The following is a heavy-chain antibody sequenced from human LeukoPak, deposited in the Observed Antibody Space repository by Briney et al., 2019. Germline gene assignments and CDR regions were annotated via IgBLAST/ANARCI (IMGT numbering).Heavy chain of an antibody. CDR2: IYYSGST. V-gene: IGHV4-39*02. Sequence: PSETLSLTCTVSGGSISSSSYYWGWIRQPPGKGLEWIGSIYYSGSTYYNPSLKSRVTISVDTSKNQFSLKLSSVTAADTAVYYCARDRSSYYGSGGPDYWGQGTLVTVSS. D-gene: IGHD3-10*01. CDR1: GGSISSSSYY. CDR3: ARDRSSYYGSGGPDY. J-gene: IGHJ4*02.